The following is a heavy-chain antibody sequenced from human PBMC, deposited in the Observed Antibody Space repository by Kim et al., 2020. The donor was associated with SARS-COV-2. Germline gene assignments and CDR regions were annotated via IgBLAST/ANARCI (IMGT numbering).Heavy chain of an antibody. D-gene: IGHD3-10*01. V-gene: IGHV3-30*07. J-gene: IGHJ6*02. Sequence: VKGRLTISRDNSKNTLYLQMNSLRAEDTAVYYCARATPMVRGVILGMDVWGQGTTVTVSS. CDR3: ARATPMVRGVILGMDV.